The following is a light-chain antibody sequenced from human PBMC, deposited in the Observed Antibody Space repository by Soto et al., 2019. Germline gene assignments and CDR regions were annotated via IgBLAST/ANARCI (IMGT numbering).Light chain of an antibody. J-gene: IGLJ3*02. V-gene: IGLV2-14*03. Sequence: QSALTQPASVSGSPGQSITISCTGTSSDVGGYNYVSWFQQHPGKAPKLKIYEVSNRPSGVSNRFSGSKSGYTASLTISELQAEDEADYYCTSFTSSNTWVFGGGTQLTV. CDR1: SSDVGGYNY. CDR2: EVS. CDR3: TSFTSSNTWV.